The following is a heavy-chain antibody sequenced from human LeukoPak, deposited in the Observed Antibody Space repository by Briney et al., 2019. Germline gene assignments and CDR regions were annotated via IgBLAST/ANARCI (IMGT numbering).Heavy chain of an antibody. Sequence: GGSQRLSCSASGFPFSSYAMHWVRQAPGKGLEYVSAISDSGGSTYYAASLKGRFPISRDNSKNTLYLQMSSLRAEDTAVYFCVRGYSFGPYGMDVWGQGTTVTVSS. J-gene: IGHJ6*02. CDR3: VRGYSFGPYGMDV. CDR2: ISDSGGST. D-gene: IGHD2-15*01. CDR1: GFPFSSYA. V-gene: IGHV3-64D*09.